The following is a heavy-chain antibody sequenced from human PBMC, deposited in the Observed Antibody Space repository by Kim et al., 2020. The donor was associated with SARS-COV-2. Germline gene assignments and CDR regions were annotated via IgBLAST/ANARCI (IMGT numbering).Heavy chain of an antibody. Sequence: GGSLRLSCAASGFTFTNFAMHWVRQAPGKGLEWVSSTCWTAGSTYYADSVKGRFTISTDTSKNTLYLQMNSLSAEDTAVYYCAKSVSTAYFAPWRQVTLV. J-gene: IGHJ5*02. D-gene: IGHD6-25*01. CDR2: TCWTAGST. CDR3: AKSVSTAYFAP. CDR1: GFTFTNFA. V-gene: IGHV3-23*01.